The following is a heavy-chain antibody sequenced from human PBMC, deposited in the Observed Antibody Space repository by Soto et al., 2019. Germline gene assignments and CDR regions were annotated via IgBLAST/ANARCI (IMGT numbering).Heavy chain of an antibody. CDR1: GFTFSSYA. Sequence: GWSLRLSCAASGFTFSSYAMHWVRQAPGKGLEWVAVISYDGSNKYYADSVKGRFTISRDNSKNTLYLQMNSLRAEDTAVYYCARDPMGRYYGSGSYYFDYWGQGTLVTVSS. D-gene: IGHD3-10*01. CDR2: ISYDGSNK. CDR3: ARDPMGRYYGSGSYYFDY. V-gene: IGHV3-30-3*01. J-gene: IGHJ4*02.